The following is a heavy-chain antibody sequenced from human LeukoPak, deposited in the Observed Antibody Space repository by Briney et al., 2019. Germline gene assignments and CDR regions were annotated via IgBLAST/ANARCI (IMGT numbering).Heavy chain of an antibody. CDR1: GYDFTNYY. J-gene: IGHJ4*02. CDR2: MNPSGDTT. CDR3: ARGGALRYFEWFSAY. D-gene: IGHD3-9*01. Sequence: ASVKVSCKTSGYDFTNYYMHWVRQAPGHGLEWMGIMNPSGDTTTYAEKFQGRVTMTRDTSTSTVYMELSSLRSEDTAVYYCARGGALRYFEWFSAYWGQGTLVTVSS. V-gene: IGHV1-46*01.